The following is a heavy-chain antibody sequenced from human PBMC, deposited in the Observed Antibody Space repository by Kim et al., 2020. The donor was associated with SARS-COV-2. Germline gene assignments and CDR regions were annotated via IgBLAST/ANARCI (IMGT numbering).Heavy chain of an antibody. V-gene: IGHV5-51*01. CDR3: ARLNYYDSSGYFDY. Sequence: SPPFQGQVTISADKSISTAYLQWSSLKASDTAMYYCARLNYYDSSGYFDYWGQGTLVTVSS. J-gene: IGHJ4*02. D-gene: IGHD3-22*01.